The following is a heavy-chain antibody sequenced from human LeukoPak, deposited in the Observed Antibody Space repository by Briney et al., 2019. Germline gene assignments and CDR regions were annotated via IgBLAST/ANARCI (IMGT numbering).Heavy chain of an antibody. Sequence: GGSLRLSCAASGFTGFTFSSYWMSWVRQAPGKGLEWVSAISGSGGSTYYADSVKGRFTISRDNSKNTLYLQMNSLRAEDTAVYYCAKEFSVVGAVCDYWGQGTLVTVSS. CDR2: ISGSGGST. D-gene: IGHD1-26*01. V-gene: IGHV3-23*01. CDR1: GFTGFTFSSYW. J-gene: IGHJ4*02. CDR3: AKEFSVVGAVCDY.